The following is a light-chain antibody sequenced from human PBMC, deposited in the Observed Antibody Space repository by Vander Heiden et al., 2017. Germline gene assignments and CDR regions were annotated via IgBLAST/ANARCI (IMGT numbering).Light chain of an antibody. CDR3: QQYYSIPPT. J-gene: IGKJ2*01. CDR1: QSVFYSSNTKNY. Sequence: EIVMNQSADSLAVSLGGRATLNCQSSQSVFYSSNTKNYVAWYQQKPGQPPNLLIDWASSRAAGVPDRFSGSWAETYFTPTSTSQHDEDAAVYCCQQYYSIPPTFGQGTKLEI. CDR2: WAS. V-gene: IGKV4-1*01.